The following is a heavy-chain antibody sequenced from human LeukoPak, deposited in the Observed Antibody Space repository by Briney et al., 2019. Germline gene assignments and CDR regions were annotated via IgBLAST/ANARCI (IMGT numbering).Heavy chain of an antibody. Sequence: GGSLRLSCAASGFTFSSYAMHWVRQAPGKGLEWVAVISYDGSNKYYADSVKGRFTISRDNSKNTLYLQMNSLRAEDTAVYYCAREGVSSGWYCIFDYWGQGILVTVSS. D-gene: IGHD6-19*01. CDR3: AREGVSSGWYCIFDY. V-gene: IGHV3-30-3*01. J-gene: IGHJ4*02. CDR1: GFTFSSYA. CDR2: ISYDGSNK.